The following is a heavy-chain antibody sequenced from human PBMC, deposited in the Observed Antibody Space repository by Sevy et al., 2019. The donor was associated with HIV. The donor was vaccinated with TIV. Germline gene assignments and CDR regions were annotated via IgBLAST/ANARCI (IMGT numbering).Heavy chain of an antibody. CDR1: GFNISSNY. V-gene: IGHV3-53*01. J-gene: IGHJ4*02. CDR3: ARGEQWLSFNY. Sequence: GGSLRLSCAASGFNISSNYLSWVRQAPGTGLEWVSVIYGNNSTYYADFVKGRFTISRDNSKNTLYLQMNSLRVEDTAIYYCARGEQWLSFNYWGQGTLVTVSS. D-gene: IGHD6-19*01. CDR2: IYGNNST.